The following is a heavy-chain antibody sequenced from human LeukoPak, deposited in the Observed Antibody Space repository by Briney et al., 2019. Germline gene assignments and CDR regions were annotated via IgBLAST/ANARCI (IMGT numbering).Heavy chain of an antibody. CDR1: GGSISSYY. CDR2: INHSGST. CDR3: ARETSKGYFDY. D-gene: IGHD2-2*01. V-gene: IGHV4-34*01. J-gene: IGHJ4*02. Sequence: SETLSLTCAVSGGSISSYYWSWIRQPPGKGLEWIGEINHSGSTNYNPSLKSRVTISVDTSKNQFSLKLSSVTAADTAVYYCARETSKGYFDYWGQGTLVTVSS.